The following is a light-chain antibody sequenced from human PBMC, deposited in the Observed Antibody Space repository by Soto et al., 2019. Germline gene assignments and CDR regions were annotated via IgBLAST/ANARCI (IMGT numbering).Light chain of an antibody. CDR2: GAS. V-gene: IGKV3-15*01. J-gene: IGKJ1*01. CDR3: HHYHTCPAST. CDR1: QYINTR. Sequence: IGLSHSPSAVSSFTGDRVTLSCRASQYINTRLAWYQHRPGQAPRLLIYGASTRATGIPVTCSGSGCGSEFNLTISILRPQDYAVYSCHHYHTCPASTFGQGTKV.